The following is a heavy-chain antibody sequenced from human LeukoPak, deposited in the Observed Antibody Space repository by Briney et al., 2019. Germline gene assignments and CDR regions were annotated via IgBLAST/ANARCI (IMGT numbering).Heavy chain of an antibody. CDR2: IYSSGTT. J-gene: IGHJ4*02. CDR1: GFTVSSNF. Sequence: GGSLRLSCAASGFTVSSNFMSWVRQAPGEGLEWISVIYSSGTTYYADSVKGRFTTSRDNSKNTLFLQMNSLRAEDTAVYYCARDAGFRGTPDYWGQGTLVTVSS. CDR3: ARDAGFRGTPDY. D-gene: IGHD2-15*01. V-gene: IGHV3-66*01.